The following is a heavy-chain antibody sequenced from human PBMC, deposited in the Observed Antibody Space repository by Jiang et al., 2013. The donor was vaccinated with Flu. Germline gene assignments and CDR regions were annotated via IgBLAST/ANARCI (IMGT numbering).Heavy chain of an antibody. CDR3: AKEFPVGRQLKSHHAMDV. J-gene: IGHJ6*02. V-gene: IGHV3-30-3*01. D-gene: IGHD2-15*01. CDR1: GFTFSSYA. CDR2: ISYDGNNK. Sequence: QLVESGGGVVQPGRSLRLSCAASGFTFSSYAMHWVRQAPGKGLEWVAIISYDGNNKYYADSVKGRFTISRDSSKNKLYLQMNSLRVEDTAVYYCAKEFPVGRQLKSHHAMDVWGQGTTVTVSS.